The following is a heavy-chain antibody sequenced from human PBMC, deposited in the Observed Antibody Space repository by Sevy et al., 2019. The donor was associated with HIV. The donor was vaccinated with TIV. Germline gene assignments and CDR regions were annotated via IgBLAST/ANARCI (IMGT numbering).Heavy chain of an antibody. CDR1: AYTFTGHY. CDR3: ARGGVVVEPAARGYFDY. D-gene: IGHD2-2*01. Sequence: ASVKVSCKASAYTFTGHYIHWVRQAPGQGLECMGWINPNSGGKIYAQTFQGRVTMTRDTSISTAYMELSRLRSDDTAVYYCARGGVVVEPAARGYFDYWGQGTLVTVSS. CDR2: INPNSGGK. V-gene: IGHV1-2*02. J-gene: IGHJ4*02.